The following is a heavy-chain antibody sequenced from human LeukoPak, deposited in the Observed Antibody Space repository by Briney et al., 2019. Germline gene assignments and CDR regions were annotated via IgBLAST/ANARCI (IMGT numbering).Heavy chain of an antibody. J-gene: IGHJ6*03. V-gene: IGHV1-2*02. CDR2: INPNSGGT. CDR1: GHTFTGYY. Sequence: ASVKVSCKASGHTFTGYYMHWVRQAPGQGLEWMGWINPNSGGTNYAQKFQGRVTMTRGTSISTAYMELRRLRSDDTAVYYCARDGNQLLWVYYYMDVWGKGTTVTVSS. CDR3: ARDGNQLLWVYYYMDV. D-gene: IGHD2-2*01.